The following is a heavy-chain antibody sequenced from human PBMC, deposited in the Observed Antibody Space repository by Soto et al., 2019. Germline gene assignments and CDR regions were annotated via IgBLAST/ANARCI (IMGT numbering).Heavy chain of an antibody. V-gene: IGHV1-69*13. J-gene: IGHJ6*02. CDR3: ARASSHMLTVGASNSFDQGMYG. CDR2: TIPISGTA. CDR1: GGSFCRYA. Sequence: SVKVSWQDSGGSFCRYALRWVRQASGQGLEWMGGTIPISGTASYAQKFHDRVTITADDSTSTAYRELSSLRSEDTAGFDCARASSHMLTVGASNSFDQGMYGWG. D-gene: IGHD3-9*01.